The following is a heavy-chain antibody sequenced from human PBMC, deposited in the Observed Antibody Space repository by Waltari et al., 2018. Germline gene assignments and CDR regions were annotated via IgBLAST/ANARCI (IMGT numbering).Heavy chain of an antibody. D-gene: IGHD6-13*01. V-gene: IGHV4-4*07. J-gene: IGHJ4*02. CDR3: ARGGGLAVASYTFDY. Sequence: QVQLQESGPGLVKPSETLSLTCTVSGGSLNNHYWSCIRQPAGKGLEWIGRIYTSGSINYNPSLKSRITMSVDTSKNQFSLKLTSVTAADTAVYYCARGGGLAVASYTFDYWGQGTLVTVSS. CDR2: IYTSGSI. CDR1: GGSLNNHY.